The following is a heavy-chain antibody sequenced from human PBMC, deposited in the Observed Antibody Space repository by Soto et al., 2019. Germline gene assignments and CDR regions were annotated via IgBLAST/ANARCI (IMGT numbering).Heavy chain of an antibody. CDR3: ATVTTEGYFDY. V-gene: IGHV3-48*01. Sequence: GGSLRLSCAASGFTFSSYSMNWVRQAPGKGLKWVSYISSKNNSTIYYAYSVKGRFTISRDNSNNSLYLQMNSLRAEDTAVYYCATVTTEGYFDYWGQGTLVTVSS. CDR1: GFTFSSYS. D-gene: IGHD4-17*01. CDR2: ISSKNNSTI. J-gene: IGHJ4*02.